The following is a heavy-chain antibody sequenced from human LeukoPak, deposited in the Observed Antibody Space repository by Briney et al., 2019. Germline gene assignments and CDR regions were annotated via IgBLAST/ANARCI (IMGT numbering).Heavy chain of an antibody. CDR1: GFTFSSYG. D-gene: IGHD3-22*01. CDR3: AKVRLKSSGYYYFDY. CDR2: ISYDGSNK. J-gene: IGHJ4*02. V-gene: IGHV3-30*18. Sequence: GGSLRLSCAASGFTFSSYGMHGVRQAPGKGLEWVAVISYDGSNKYYADSVKGRFTISRDNSKNTLYLQMNSLRADDRAVYYCAKVRLKSSGYYYFDYWGQGPLVSVSS.